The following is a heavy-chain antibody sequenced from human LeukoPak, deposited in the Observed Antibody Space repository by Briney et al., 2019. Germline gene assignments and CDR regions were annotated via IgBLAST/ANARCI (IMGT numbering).Heavy chain of an antibody. CDR3: ARIRYCSSTSCYDY. CDR2: IYYSGST. Sequence: SETLSLTCTVSGGSISSYYWSWIRQPPGKGLEWIGYIYYSGSTNYNPSLKSRVTISVDTSKNQFSLKLSSVTAADTAVYHCARIRYCSSTSCYDYWGQGTLVTVSS. D-gene: IGHD2-2*01. V-gene: IGHV4-59*08. J-gene: IGHJ4*02. CDR1: GGSISSYY.